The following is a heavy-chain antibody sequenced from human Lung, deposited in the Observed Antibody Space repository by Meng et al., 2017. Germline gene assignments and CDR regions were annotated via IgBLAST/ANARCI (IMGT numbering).Heavy chain of an antibody. D-gene: IGHD3-9*01. J-gene: IGHJ4*02. CDR2: MNPKSGGT. CDR1: GYSFTDYH. V-gene: IGHV1-2*04. CDR3: VRAWDSSDSFDSFPNY. Sequence: QVQLVQSGAEEKTLGASVTVPCKCSGYSFTDYHVHWVRQAPGQGLEWMGWMNPKSGGTNSGQRFQGWVTMTRDTSISTAYMELNRLKSDDTAIYYCVRAWDSSDSFDSFPNYWGQGTLVTVSS.